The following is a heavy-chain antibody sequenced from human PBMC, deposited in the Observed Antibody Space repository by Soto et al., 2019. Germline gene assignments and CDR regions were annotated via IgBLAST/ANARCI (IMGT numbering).Heavy chain of an antibody. CDR2: IYYTGSI. J-gene: IGHJ5*02. Sequence: PSETLSLTCTVSGGSIRNFYWSWIRQPPGKGLEWVGYIYYTGSINYNPSLKSRVTISLGMSKNQFSLKMSSVTAADTAMYFCVRGSRKFDPWGQGTLVTVSS. CDR1: GGSIRNFY. V-gene: IGHV4-59*08. CDR3: VRGSRKFDP.